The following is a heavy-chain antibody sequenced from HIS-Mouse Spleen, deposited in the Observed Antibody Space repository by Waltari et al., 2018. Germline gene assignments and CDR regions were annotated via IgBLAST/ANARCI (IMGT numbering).Heavy chain of an antibody. Sequence: QVQLQESGPGLVKPSQTLSLTCTVSGGSIRSGGYDWSWIRQHPGKGLEWSGYIYYSWSTSYNPSLKSRVTISVDTSKNQFSLRLSSVTAADTAVYYCARGIAARPWFDPWGQGTLVTVSS. CDR2: IYYSWST. D-gene: IGHD6-6*01. J-gene: IGHJ5*02. CDR3: ARGIAARPWFDP. V-gene: IGHV4-31*03. CDR1: GGSIRSGGYD.